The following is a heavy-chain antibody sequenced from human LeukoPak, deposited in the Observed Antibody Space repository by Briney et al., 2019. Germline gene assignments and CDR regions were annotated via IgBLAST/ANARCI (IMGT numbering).Heavy chain of an antibody. CDR2: ISYDGSNK. Sequence: GGSLRLSCAASGFTFSSYGMHWVRRAPGKGRERVAIISYDGSNKYYAVSVKGRFTISRDNSKNTLYLQMNSLRAEDTAVYYCAKDHYSSGWYFDYWGQGTLVTVSS. CDR3: AKDHYSSGWYFDY. D-gene: IGHD6-19*01. J-gene: IGHJ4*02. CDR1: GFTFSSYG. V-gene: IGHV3-30*18.